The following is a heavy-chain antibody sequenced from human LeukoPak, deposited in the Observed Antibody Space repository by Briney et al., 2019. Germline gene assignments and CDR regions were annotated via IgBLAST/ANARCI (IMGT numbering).Heavy chain of an antibody. J-gene: IGHJ6*03. Sequence: GASVKVSCRASGYTFTGYYIHWVRQAPGQGLEWVGWINPNSGGTNYAQKFQGRVTMTRDTSISTAYMELSRLRSDDTAVYYCARSNPAHYYYYYMDVWGKGTTVTISS. V-gene: IGHV1-2*02. CDR1: GYTFTGYY. CDR3: ARSNPAHYYYYYMDV. CDR2: INPNSGGT.